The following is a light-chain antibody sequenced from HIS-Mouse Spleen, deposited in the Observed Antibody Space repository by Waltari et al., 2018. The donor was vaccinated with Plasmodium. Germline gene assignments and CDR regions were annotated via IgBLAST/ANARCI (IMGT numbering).Light chain of an antibody. V-gene: IGKV3-15*01. CDR3: QQYNNWSFT. J-gene: IGKJ3*01. CDR2: GAS. CDR1: QSVRSN. Sequence: EIVMTHSPATLSVSPGESATLSCRASQSVRSNLAWYQQKPGQAPRLLIYGASTRATGIPARFSGSGSGTEFTLTISSLQSEDFAVYYCQQYNNWSFTFGPGTKVDIK.